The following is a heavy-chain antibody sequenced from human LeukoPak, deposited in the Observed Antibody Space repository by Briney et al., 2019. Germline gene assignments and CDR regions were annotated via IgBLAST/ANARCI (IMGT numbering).Heavy chain of an antibody. CDR3: ARHPSSSWYVHPFDY. V-gene: IGHV4-34*01. Sequence: ETLSLTCAVYGGSFSGYYWSWIRQPPGKGLEWIGEINHSGSTNYNPSLKSRVTISVDTSKNQFSLKLSSVTAADTAVYYCARHPSSSWYVHPFDYWGQGTLVTVSS. CDR2: INHSGST. CDR1: GGSFSGYY. D-gene: IGHD6-13*01. J-gene: IGHJ4*02.